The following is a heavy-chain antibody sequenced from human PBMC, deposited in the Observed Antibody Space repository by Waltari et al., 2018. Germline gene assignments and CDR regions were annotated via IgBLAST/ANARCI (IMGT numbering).Heavy chain of an antibody. J-gene: IGHJ6*03. Sequence: QVQLQESGPGLVTPSETLSLTCTVSGGSTSTYYWRWVRQSPGKGLAWIGYIHYSGSSVYNPSLRSRVAISLDTPNNQFSLRLRSVTAADAAIYYCARADTSTSYFYYYMDVWGKGTTVTVSS. V-gene: IGHV4-59*01. CDR2: IHYSGSS. CDR3: ARADTSTSYFYYYMDV. CDR1: GGSTSTYY. D-gene: IGHD1-26*01.